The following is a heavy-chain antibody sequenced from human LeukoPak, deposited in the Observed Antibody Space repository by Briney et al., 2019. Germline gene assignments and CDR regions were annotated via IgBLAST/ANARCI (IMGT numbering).Heavy chain of an antibody. CDR1: GFTVSSNY. J-gene: IGHJ5*02. CDR3: ARGGITMVRGVIANGGNWFDP. CDR2: IYSGGST. Sequence: GGSLRLSCAASGFTVSSNYMNWVRQAPGKGLEWVSVIYSGGSTDYADSVKGRFTISRDNSKNTLYLQMNSLRAEDTAVYYCARGGITMVRGVIANGGNWFDPWGQGTLVTVSS. V-gene: IGHV3-53*01. D-gene: IGHD3-10*01.